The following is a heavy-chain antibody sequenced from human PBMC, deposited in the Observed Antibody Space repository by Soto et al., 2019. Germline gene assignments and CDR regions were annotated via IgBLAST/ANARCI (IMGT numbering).Heavy chain of an antibody. CDR2: IYSGGST. V-gene: IGHV3-53*01. J-gene: IGHJ4*02. CDR1: GFTVSSNY. CDR3: ARDRASSGQLWLL. Sequence: EVQLVESGGGLIQPGGSLRLSCAASGFTVSSNYMSWVRQAPGKGLEWVSVIYSGGSTYYADSVKGRFTISRDNSKNTLYLQMNSLRAEDTAVYYCARDRASSGQLWLLWGQGTLVTVSS. D-gene: IGHD5-18*01.